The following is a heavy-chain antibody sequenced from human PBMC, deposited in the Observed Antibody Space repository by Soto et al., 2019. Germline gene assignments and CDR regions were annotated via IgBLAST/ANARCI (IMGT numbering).Heavy chain of an antibody. CDR3: ARHSTNWFDY. CDR2: IKQDGSEK. CDR1: GFTFSSSW. D-gene: IGHD6-13*01. Sequence: PGGSLRLSCAASGFTFSSSWMTWVRQAPGKGLEWVANIKQDGSEKYYVDSVRGRFTISRDNAKSSLYLQMNSLRADDTAVYYCARHSTNWFDYWGQGVLVNVSS. V-gene: IGHV3-7*05. J-gene: IGHJ4*02.